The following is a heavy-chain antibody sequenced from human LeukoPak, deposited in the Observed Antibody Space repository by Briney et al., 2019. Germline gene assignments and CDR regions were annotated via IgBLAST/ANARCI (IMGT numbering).Heavy chain of an antibody. D-gene: IGHD6-13*01. V-gene: IGHV3-21*01. CDR3: ARDRLSSWYSRYFDY. Sequence: PGGSLRLSCAASGFTFSSYSMNWVRQAPGKGLEWVSSISSSSSYIYYADSVKGRFTISRDNAKNSLYLQMNSLRAEDTAGYYCARDRLSSWYSRYFDYWGHGTLVTVSS. CDR1: GFTFSSYS. J-gene: IGHJ4*01. CDR2: ISSSSSYI.